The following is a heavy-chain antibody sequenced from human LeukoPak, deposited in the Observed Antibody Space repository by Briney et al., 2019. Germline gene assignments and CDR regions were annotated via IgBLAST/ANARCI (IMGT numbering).Heavy chain of an antibody. V-gene: IGHV3-21*01. D-gene: IGHD3-10*01. CDR2: ITFSSSHI. CDR3: ARGPQFSGPGWFDP. CDR1: GFTFSDYS. Sequence: GGSLRLSCAASGFTFSDYSMNWVRQAPGKGLECVSSITFSSSHIYYADSVKGRFTISRDNTKDSLYLQMNSLRAEDTAIYYCARGPQFSGPGWFDPWGQGTLVTVSS. J-gene: IGHJ5*02.